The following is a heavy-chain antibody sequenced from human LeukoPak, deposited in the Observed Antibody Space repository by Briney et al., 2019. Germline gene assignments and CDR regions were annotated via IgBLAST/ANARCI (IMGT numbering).Heavy chain of an antibody. D-gene: IGHD3-22*01. J-gene: IGHJ3*02. V-gene: IGHV1-2*02. CDR1: GYTFTGYY. CDR3: ARSYVYYDSSGYYYMDGAFDI. Sequence: AASVKVSCKASGYTFTGYYMHWVRQAPGQGLEWMGWINPNSGGTNYAQKFQGRVTITRNTSISTAYMELSSLRSEDTAVYYCARSYVYYDSSGYYYMDGAFDIWGQGTMVTVSS. CDR2: INPNSGGT.